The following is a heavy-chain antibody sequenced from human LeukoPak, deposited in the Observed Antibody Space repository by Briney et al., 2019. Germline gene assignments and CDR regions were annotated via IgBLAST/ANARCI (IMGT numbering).Heavy chain of an antibody. D-gene: IGHD2-2*01. CDR2: TSAYNGNT. CDR1: GYTFTSYG. V-gene: IGHV1-18*01. Sequence: ASVKVSCKASGYTFTSYGISWVRQAPGQGLEWMGWTSAYNGNTNYAQKLQGRVTMTTDTSTSTAYMELRSLRSDDTAVYYCARVWCSSTSCFAGAFDIWGQGTMVTVPS. J-gene: IGHJ3*02. CDR3: ARVWCSSTSCFAGAFDI.